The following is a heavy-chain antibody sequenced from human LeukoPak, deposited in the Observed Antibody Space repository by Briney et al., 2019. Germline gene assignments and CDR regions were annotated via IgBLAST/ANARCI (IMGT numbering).Heavy chain of an antibody. Sequence: SETLSLTCAVYGGSFSGYYWSWIRQPPGKGLEWIGEINHSGSTNYNPSLKSRVTISVDTSKNQFSLKLSSVTAADTAVYYCARGVTIFGVVIIPYYYYYMDVWGKGTTVTVSS. CDR3: ARGVTIFGVVIIPYYYYYMDV. V-gene: IGHV4-34*01. J-gene: IGHJ6*03. CDR1: GGSFSGYY. CDR2: INHSGST. D-gene: IGHD3-3*01.